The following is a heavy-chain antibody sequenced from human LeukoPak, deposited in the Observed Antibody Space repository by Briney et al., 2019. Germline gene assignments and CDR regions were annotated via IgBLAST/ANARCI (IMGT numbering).Heavy chain of an antibody. CDR2: IYYSGST. CDR1: GGSINNYY. V-gene: IGHV4-59*01. J-gene: IGHJ3*02. CDR3: ARSSYYYGADAFDI. D-gene: IGHD3-10*01. Sequence: KSSETLSLTCTVSGGSINNYYWSWIRQPPGKGLEWIGYIYYSGSTNYNPSLKSRVTISVDTSKKQFSLKLSSVTAADTAVYYCARSSYYYGADAFDIWGQGTMVTVSS.